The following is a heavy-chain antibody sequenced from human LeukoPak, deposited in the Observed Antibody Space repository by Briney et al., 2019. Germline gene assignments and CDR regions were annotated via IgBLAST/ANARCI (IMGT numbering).Heavy chain of an antibody. CDR1: GYTFTGYY. D-gene: IGHD3-10*01. J-gene: IGHJ6*02. CDR2: INPNSGGT. CDR3: ARDGGYYYGSGSYGYGMDV. V-gene: IGHV1-2*02. Sequence: ASVKVSCKASGYTFTGYYMHWVRQAPGQGLEWMGWINPNSGGTNYAQRFQDRVTMTRDTSISTVCMELNRLRSDETAVYYCARDGGYYYGSGSYGYGMDVWGQGTTVTVSS.